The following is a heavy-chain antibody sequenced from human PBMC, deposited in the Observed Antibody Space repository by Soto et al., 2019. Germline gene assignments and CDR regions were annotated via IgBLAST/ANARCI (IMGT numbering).Heavy chain of an antibody. V-gene: IGHV3-33*01. D-gene: IGHD6-19*01. CDR1: GFTFSRYG. Sequence: QVQLVESGGGVVQPGRSLRLSCAASGFTFSRYGMHWVRQAPGKGLEWVAVIWYDGSNKYYADSVKGRFTISRDNSKNTLYLQMNSLRAEDTAVYYCARDHPIAVGGAFDIWGQGTMVTVSS. CDR3: ARDHPIAVGGAFDI. CDR2: IWYDGSNK. J-gene: IGHJ3*02.